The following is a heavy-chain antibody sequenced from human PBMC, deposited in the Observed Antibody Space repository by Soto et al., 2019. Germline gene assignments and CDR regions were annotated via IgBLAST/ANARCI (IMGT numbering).Heavy chain of an antibody. V-gene: IGHV3-13*05. CDR1: GFTFSSYD. D-gene: IGHD2-2*01. J-gene: IGHJ5*02. CDR3: ARKVSYCSSTRCYDWFDP. CDR2: IGTAGDP. Sequence: PGGSLRLSCAASGFTFSSYDMHWARQATGKGLEWVSAIGTAGDPYYPGSVKGRFTISRENAKNSLYLQMNSLRAGDTAVYYCARKVSYCSSTRCYDWFDPWGQGTLVTVPS.